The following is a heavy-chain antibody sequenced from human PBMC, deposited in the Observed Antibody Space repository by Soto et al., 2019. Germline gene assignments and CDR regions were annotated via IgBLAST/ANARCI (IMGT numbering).Heavy chain of an antibody. D-gene: IGHD1-7*01. J-gene: IGHJ4*02. CDR3: ARDLTGTHYFDY. CDR2: ISYDGSNK. V-gene: IGHV3-30-3*01. Sequence: GGSLRLSCAASGFTFSSYAMHWVRQAPGKGLEWVAVISYDGSNKYYADSVKGRFTISRDNSKNTLYLQMNSLRAEDTAVYYCARDLTGTHYFDYWGQGTLVTVSS. CDR1: GFTFSSYA.